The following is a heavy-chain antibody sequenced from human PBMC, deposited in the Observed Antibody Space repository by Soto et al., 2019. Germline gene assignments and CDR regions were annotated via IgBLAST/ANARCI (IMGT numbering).Heavy chain of an antibody. CDR2: INAHSGGT. D-gene: IGHD6-6*01. V-gene: IGHV1-2*02. Sequence: ASVNVSFKASGFSFTGFYIHSLRQAPGQGLEWMGWINAHSGGTEYAQKFQGRVTLTRDTSIATAYLTLTSLTSDDTALYYCAKDLTRQLAYWLDPWGQGTKVTVSS. CDR3: AKDLTRQLAYWLDP. J-gene: IGHJ5*02. CDR1: GFSFTGFY.